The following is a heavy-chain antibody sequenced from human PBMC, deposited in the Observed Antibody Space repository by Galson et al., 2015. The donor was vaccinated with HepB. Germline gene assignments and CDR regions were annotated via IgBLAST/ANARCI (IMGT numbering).Heavy chain of an antibody. CDR3: ARVEGRTGTTFDY. CDR1: GGSISSSSYY. Sequence: ETLSLTCTVSGGSISSSSYYWGWIRQPPGKGLEWIGSIYYSGSTYYNPSLKSRVTISVDTSKNQFSLKLSSVTAADTAVYYCARVEGRTGTTFDYWGQGTLVTVSS. V-gene: IGHV4-39*07. CDR2: IYYSGST. D-gene: IGHD1-7*01. J-gene: IGHJ4*02.